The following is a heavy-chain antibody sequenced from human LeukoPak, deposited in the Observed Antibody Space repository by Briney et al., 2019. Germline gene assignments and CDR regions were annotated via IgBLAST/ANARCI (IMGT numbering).Heavy chain of an antibody. CDR2: IYYSGST. Sequence: SETLSLTCTVSGGSISSSSYYWGWIRQPPGKGLEWIGSIYYSGSTYYNPSLKSRVTISEDTSKNQFSLKLSSVTAADTAVYYCARIEYSSGWYYFDYWGQGTLVTVSS. J-gene: IGHJ4*02. V-gene: IGHV4-39*07. CDR1: GGSISSSSYY. CDR3: ARIEYSSGWYYFDY. D-gene: IGHD6-19*01.